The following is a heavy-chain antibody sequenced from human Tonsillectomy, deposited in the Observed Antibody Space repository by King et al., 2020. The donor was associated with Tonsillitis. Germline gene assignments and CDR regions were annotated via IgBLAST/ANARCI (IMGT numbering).Heavy chain of an antibody. Sequence: VQLVESGGGLVQPGGSLRLSCAASAFTFSTYWMHWVRQAPGKGLVWVSRINNDGSSTIYADSVKGRFTIARDNAKNTLYLQINSLRAEDTAVYYCARGYYDISGYVWGGSDYYYGLDVWGQGTTVTVSS. CDR2: INNDGSST. CDR3: ARGYYDISGYVWGGSDYYYGLDV. J-gene: IGHJ6*02. V-gene: IGHV3-74*01. D-gene: IGHD3-22*01. CDR1: AFTFSTYW.